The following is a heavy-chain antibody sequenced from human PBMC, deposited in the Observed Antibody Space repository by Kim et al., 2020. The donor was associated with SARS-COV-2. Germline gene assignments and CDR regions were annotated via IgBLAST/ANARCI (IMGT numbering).Heavy chain of an antibody. V-gene: IGHV3-49*02. D-gene: IGHD5-18*01. Sequence: EYAASVKGRFTISRDDSKSIAYLQMNSLKTEDTAVYYCTRSVDTAMVNDYWGQGTLVTVSS. CDR3: TRSVDTAMVNDY. J-gene: IGHJ4*02.